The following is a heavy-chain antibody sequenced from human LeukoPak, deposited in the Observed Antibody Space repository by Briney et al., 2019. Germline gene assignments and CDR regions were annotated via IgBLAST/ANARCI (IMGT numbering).Heavy chain of an antibody. CDR3: AKDDIDAFDI. Sequence: PGGSLRLSCAASGFTFSSYGMQWVRQAPGKGLEWVAFIRYDGSNKYYADSVKGRFTISRDNSKNTLYLQMNSLRAEDTAVYYCAKDDIDAFDISGQGTMVTVSS. CDR1: GFTFSSYG. V-gene: IGHV3-30*02. J-gene: IGHJ3*02. CDR2: IRYDGSNK.